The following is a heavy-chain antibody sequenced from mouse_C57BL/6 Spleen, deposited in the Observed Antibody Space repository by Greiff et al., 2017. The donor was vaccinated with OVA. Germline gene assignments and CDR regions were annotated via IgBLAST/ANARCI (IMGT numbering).Heavy chain of an antibody. CDR2: IDPSDSET. CDR3: ARERGNWDGGLDYAMDY. CDR1: GYTFTSYW. D-gene: IGHD4-1*01. V-gene: IGHV1-52*01. J-gene: IGHJ4*01. Sequence: QVQLQQPGAELVRPGSSVKLSCKASGYTFTSYWMHWVKQRPIQGLEWIGNIDPSDSETHYNQKFKDKATLTVDKSSSTAYMQLSSLTSEDSAVYYCARERGNWDGGLDYAMDYWGQGTSVTVSS.